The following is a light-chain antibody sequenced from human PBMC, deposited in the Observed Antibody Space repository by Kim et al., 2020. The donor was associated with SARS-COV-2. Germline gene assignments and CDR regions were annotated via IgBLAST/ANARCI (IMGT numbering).Light chain of an antibody. CDR2: QDS. J-gene: IGLJ3*02. CDR3: QAWDSSTAWV. Sequence: SYELTQPPSVSVSPGQTASITCSGDKLGDKYACWYQQKPGQSPVLVIYQDSKRPSGIPERFSGSNSGNTATLTISGTQAMDEADYYCQAWDSSTAWVFGGGNQLNVL. V-gene: IGLV3-1*01. CDR1: KLGDKY.